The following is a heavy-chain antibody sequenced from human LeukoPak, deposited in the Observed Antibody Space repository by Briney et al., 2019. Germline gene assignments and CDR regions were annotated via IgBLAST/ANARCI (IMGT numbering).Heavy chain of an antibody. CDR3: ARDGDDILTGYSLFDY. D-gene: IGHD3-9*01. Sequence: GGSLRLSCAASGFTFSDYAMHWVRQAPGKGLEWVAVISYDGSYKYYADSVKGRFTISRDNSKNTLYLQMGSLRAEDAAVYYCARDGDDILTGYSLFDYWGQGPWSPSPQ. CDR2: ISYDGSYK. CDR1: GFTFSDYA. J-gene: IGHJ4*02. V-gene: IGHV3-30*04.